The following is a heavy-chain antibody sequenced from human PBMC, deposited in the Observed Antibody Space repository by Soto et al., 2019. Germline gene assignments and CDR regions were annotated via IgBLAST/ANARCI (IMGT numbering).Heavy chain of an antibody. V-gene: IGHV3-53*01. CDR1: GFTVSSNY. J-gene: IGHJ6*02. CDR3: ARAQLELPGYYYGMDV. CDR2: IYSGGST. Sequence: HPVGSLRLSCAASGFTVSSNYMSWVRQAPGKGLEWVSVIYSGGSTYYADSVKGRFTISRDNSKNTLYLQMNSLRAEDTVVYYCARAQLELPGYYYGMDVWGQGTKVTVSS. D-gene: IGHD1-7*01.